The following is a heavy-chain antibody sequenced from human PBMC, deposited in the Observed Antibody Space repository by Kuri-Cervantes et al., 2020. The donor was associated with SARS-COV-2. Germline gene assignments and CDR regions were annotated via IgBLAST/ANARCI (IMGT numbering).Heavy chain of an antibody. J-gene: IGHJ4*02. D-gene: IGHD3-3*01. CDR3: ARRSTYITIFGVVNIYPFDY. CDR2: IYYSGST. V-gene: IGHV4-39*01. Sequence: SETMSPTCTVSGGFMSRSSYYWGWIREPPGKGLECIGSIYYSGSTYYNPSLKRRVTISVDTSKNQFSLELSSVTAADTAVYYCARRSTYITIFGVVNIYPFDYWGQGTLVTVSS. CDR1: GGFMSRSSYY.